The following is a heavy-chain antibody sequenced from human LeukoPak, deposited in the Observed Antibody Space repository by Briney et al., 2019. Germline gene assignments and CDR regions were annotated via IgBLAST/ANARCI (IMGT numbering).Heavy chain of an antibody. Sequence: PGGSLRLSCAAPGFTFSSYDMHWVRQATGKGLEWVSAIGTAGDTYYPGSVKGRSTISRENAKNSLYLQMNSLRAGDTAVYYCARGYSSGWSYYYYYGMDVWGQGTTVTVSS. CDR2: IGTAGDT. V-gene: IGHV3-13*01. CDR3: ARGYSSGWSYYYYYGMDV. D-gene: IGHD6-19*01. J-gene: IGHJ6*02. CDR1: GFTFSSYD.